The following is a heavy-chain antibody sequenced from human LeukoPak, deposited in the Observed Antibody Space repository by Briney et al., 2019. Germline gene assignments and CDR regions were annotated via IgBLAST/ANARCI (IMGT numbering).Heavy chain of an antibody. V-gene: IGHV4-30-4*08. CDR1: GGSISSGDYY. J-gene: IGHJ1*01. CDR2: IYYSGST. Sequence: SETLSLTCTVSGGSISSGDYYWSWIRQPPGKGLEWIGYIYYSGSTYYNPSLKSRVTISVDTSKNQFSLKLSSVTAADTAVYYCASFIPAAILGFQHWGQGTLVTVPS. CDR3: ASFIPAAILGFQH. D-gene: IGHD2-2*01.